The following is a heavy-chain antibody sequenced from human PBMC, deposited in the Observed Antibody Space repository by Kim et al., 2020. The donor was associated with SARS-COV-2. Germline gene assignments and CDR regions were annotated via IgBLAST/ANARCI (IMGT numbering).Heavy chain of an antibody. V-gene: IGHV3-30-3*01. D-gene: IGHD6-19*01. CDR1: GFTFSSYA. Sequence: GGSLRLSCAASGFTFSSYAMHWVRQAPGKGLEWVAVISYDGSNKHNADSVKGRFTISRDNSKNTLYLQMNSLRAEDTAVYYCARGYGGGSGWYERGFDYWGQGTLVTVSS. CDR3: ARGYGGGSGWYERGFDY. CDR2: ISYDGSNK. J-gene: IGHJ4*02.